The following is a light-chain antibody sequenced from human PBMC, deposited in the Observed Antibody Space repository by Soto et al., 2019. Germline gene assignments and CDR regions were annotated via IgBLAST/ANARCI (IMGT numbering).Light chain of an antibody. V-gene: IGKV3-20*01. CDR3: QQYGSSPPYT. J-gene: IGKJ2*01. CDR1: QSVSSSY. CDR2: GAS. Sequence: EIVLTQSPGTLSLSPGERATLSCRASQSVSSSYLAWYQQKPGQAPRLLIYGASGRATGIPDRCSGSGSGTDFTLTISRLEPEDFAVYYCQQYGSSPPYTFGQGTKLEIK.